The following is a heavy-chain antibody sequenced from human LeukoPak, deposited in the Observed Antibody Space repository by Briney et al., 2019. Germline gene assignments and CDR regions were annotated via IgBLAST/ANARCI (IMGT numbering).Heavy chain of an antibody. CDR2: IDSGSGNI. D-gene: IGHD7-27*01. CDR3: AREDDDWGPNTLDV. CDR1: GFTFSSHS. Sequence: GGSLRLSCAASGFTFSSHSMNWVRQAPGKGLEWLSYIDSGSGNIYYRDSVRGRFTISRDNAQDSLYLQMDSLRDEDTAVYYCAREDDDWGPNTLDVWGQGTVVTVSS. J-gene: IGHJ3*01. V-gene: IGHV3-48*02.